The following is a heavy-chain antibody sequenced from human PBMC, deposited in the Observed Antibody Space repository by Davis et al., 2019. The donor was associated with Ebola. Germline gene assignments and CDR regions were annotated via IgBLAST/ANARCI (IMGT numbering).Heavy chain of an antibody. D-gene: IGHD3-3*01. J-gene: IGHJ6*02. CDR1: EFTFSDYA. Sequence: GGSLRLSCAASEFTFSDYAMHWVRQAPGKGLEWVSLLSGSGDGKYYADSVKGRFTISRDNSKNTLYLQMNSLRAEDTAVYYCARVVHVWGQGTTVTVSS. CDR3: ARVVHV. V-gene: IGHV3-23*01. CDR2: LSGSGDGK.